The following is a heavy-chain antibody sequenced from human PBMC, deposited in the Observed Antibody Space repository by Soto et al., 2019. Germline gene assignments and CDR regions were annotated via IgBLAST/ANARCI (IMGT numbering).Heavy chain of an antibody. Sequence: GGSLRLSCAATGFTLRTNGMSWVRQAPGKGLEWVSSISGSGDDTLYADSLKGRFTISRDNSKNTVYLQMNSLRAEDTAIYYCAGHGGYSYLGQGTLVTVSS. CDR3: AGHGGYSY. CDR2: ISGSGDDT. J-gene: IGHJ4*02. CDR1: GFTLRTNG. D-gene: IGHD4-17*01. V-gene: IGHV3-23*01.